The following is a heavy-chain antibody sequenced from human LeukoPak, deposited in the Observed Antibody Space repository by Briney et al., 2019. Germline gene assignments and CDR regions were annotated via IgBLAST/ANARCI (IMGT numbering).Heavy chain of an antibody. J-gene: IGHJ4*02. V-gene: IGHV5-51*01. CDR3: ARQGILYCSGGSCYSSTTPGYFDY. Sequence: GESLKISCKGSGYSFTSYWIGWVRQMPGKGLEWMGIIYPGDSDTRYSPSFQGQVTISADKSISTAYLQWSSLKASDTAMYYCARQGILYCSGGSCYSSTTPGYFDYWGQGTLVTVSS. D-gene: IGHD2-15*01. CDR1: GYSFTSYW. CDR2: IYPGDSDT.